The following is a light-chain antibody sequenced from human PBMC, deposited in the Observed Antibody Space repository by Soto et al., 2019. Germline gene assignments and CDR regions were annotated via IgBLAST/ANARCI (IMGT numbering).Light chain of an antibody. CDR1: QSVSSSS. CDR2: GAS. Sequence: IVLTQSPGTLSLSPWERATLSCRASQSVSSSSLGWYQQKPGQAPRLLIYGASSRATGIPDRFSGSGSGTDFTLTISRLEPEDFAVYYCQQYGSSRTFGQGTKVDIK. J-gene: IGKJ1*01. V-gene: IGKV3-20*01. CDR3: QQYGSSRT.